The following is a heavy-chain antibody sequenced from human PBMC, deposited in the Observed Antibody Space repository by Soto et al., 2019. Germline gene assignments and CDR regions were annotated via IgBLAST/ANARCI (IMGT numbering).Heavy chain of an antibody. CDR2: IWYDGSNK. CDR3: ARDSTTIFGDRGAFNP. V-gene: IGHV3-33*01. Sequence: GGSLRLSCAASGFTFSSYGMHWVRQAPGKGLEWVAVIWYDGSNKYYADSVKGRFTISRDNSKNTLYLQMNSLRAEDTAVYYCARDSTTIFGDRGAFNPWGQGTLVTVSS. D-gene: IGHD3-3*01. CDR1: GFTFSSYG. J-gene: IGHJ5*02.